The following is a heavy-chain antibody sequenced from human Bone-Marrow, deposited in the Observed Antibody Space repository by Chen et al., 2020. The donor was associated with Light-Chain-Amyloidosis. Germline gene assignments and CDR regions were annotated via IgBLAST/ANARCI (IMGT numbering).Heavy chain of an antibody. J-gene: IGHJ6*02. V-gene: IGHV3-23*01. Sequence: EVQLLESGGGLVQPGGSLRLTCAASGFVFSDYAMSWVRQAPGKGLEWVSEISMNGGNIFYADSVKGRFTSSRDNSKKKLYLEMNSLRAEDTAAYYCAKDLGSGSYVLATFYDYGMDVWGQGTTVTVSS. CDR3: AKDLGSGSYVLATFYDYGMDV. CDR1: GFVFSDYA. D-gene: IGHD3-10*01. CDR2: ISMNGGNI.